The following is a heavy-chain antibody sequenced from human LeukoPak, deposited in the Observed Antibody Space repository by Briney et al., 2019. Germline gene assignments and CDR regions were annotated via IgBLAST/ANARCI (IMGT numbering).Heavy chain of an antibody. Sequence: PSETLSLTCTVSGYSISSGYYWGWIRPPPGKGLEWIGSIYHSGSTYYNPSLKSRDTISVDTSKNQFSLKLSSVTAADTAVYYCARGVTMDPPPCWFDPWGQGTLVTVSS. V-gene: IGHV4-38-2*02. CDR1: GYSISSGYY. CDR2: IYHSGST. D-gene: IGHD3-10*01. J-gene: IGHJ5*02. CDR3: ARGVTMDPPPCWFDP.